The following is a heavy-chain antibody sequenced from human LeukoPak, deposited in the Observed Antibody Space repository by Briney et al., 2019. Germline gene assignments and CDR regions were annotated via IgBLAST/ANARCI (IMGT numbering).Heavy chain of an antibody. V-gene: IGHV3-7*01. Sequence: PGGSLRLSCAASGFTFYSYWMSWVRQAPGKGLEWVANINQDGSEKYYVDSVKGRFTISRDNAKNSLYLQMNSLRAEDTAVYYCARDPDEYYYMDVWGKGTTVTVSS. CDR1: GFTFYSYW. J-gene: IGHJ6*03. CDR3: ARDPDEYYYMDV. CDR2: INQDGSEK.